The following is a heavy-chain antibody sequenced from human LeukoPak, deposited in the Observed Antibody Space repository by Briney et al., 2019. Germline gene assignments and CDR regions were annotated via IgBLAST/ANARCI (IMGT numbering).Heavy chain of an antibody. CDR3: AKEALIIAAAGPFDP. CDR1: GFTVSRNH. D-gene: IGHD6-13*01. J-gene: IGHJ5*02. V-gene: IGHV3-23*01. CDR2: ISGSGGST. Sequence: PGGSLRLSCAASGFTVSRNHMSWVRQAPGKGLEWVSAISGSGGSTYYADSVKGRFTISRDNSKNTLYLQMNSLRAEDTAVYYCAKEALIIAAAGPFDPWGQGTLVTVSS.